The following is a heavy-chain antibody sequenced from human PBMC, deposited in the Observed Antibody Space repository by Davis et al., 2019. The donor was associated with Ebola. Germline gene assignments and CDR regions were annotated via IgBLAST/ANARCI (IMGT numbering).Heavy chain of an antibody. CDR3: ARLRSYYYYYGMDV. J-gene: IGHJ6*04. CDR2: IFPGDSDT. CDR1: GYSSTSYW. D-gene: IGHD4-17*01. V-gene: IGHV5-51*01. Sequence: GGSLRLSCKASGYSSTSYWIVWVRQMPGKGLECMGIIFPGDSDTRYSPSFQGQVTISADKSITTAYLQWSSLKASDTAMYYCARLRSYYYYYGMDVWGKGTTVTVSS.